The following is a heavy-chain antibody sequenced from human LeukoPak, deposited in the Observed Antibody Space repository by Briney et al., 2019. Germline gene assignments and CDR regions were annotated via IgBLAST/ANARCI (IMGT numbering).Heavy chain of an antibody. D-gene: IGHD3-3*01. CDR1: GFTFSDYY. J-gene: IGHJ4*02. V-gene: IGHV3-11*01. CDR3: ARGHYVYDFWSGYHLTTVDLYYFDY. Sequence: PGGSLRLSCAASGFTFSDYYMSWIRQAPGKGLEWVSYISSSGSTIYYADSVKGRFTISRDNAKNSLYLQMNSLRAEDTAVYYCARGHYVYDFWSGYHLTTVDLYYFDYWGQGTLVTVSS. CDR2: ISSSGSTI.